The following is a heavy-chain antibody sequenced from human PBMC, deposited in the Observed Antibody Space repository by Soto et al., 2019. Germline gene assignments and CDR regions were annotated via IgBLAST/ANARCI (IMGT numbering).Heavy chain of an antibody. Sequence: PSETLSLTCTVSGGSISSSIYYWGWIRHPPGKGLEWIGNIYYSGSTYYNPSLKSRVTISVDTSKNQFSLKLSSVTAADTAVYYCARTRVVATIIDNYYYGMDVWGQGATVTVSS. CDR3: ARTRVVATIIDNYYYGMDV. D-gene: IGHD5-12*01. J-gene: IGHJ6*02. CDR1: GGSISSSIYY. V-gene: IGHV4-39*01. CDR2: IYYSGST.